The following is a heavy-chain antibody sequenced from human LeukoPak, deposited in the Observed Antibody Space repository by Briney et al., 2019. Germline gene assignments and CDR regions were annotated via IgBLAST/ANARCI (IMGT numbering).Heavy chain of an antibody. V-gene: IGHV4-34*08. CDR2: INHSGST. Sequence: PGGSLRLSCAASGFTFSSYAMSWIRQPPGKGLEWIGEINHSGSTNYNPSLKSRVTISVDTSKNQFSLKLSSVTAADTAVYYCACRGGSGWYWFDPWGQGTLVTVSS. CDR3: ACRGGSGWYWFDP. D-gene: IGHD6-19*01. CDR1: GFTFSSYA. J-gene: IGHJ5*02.